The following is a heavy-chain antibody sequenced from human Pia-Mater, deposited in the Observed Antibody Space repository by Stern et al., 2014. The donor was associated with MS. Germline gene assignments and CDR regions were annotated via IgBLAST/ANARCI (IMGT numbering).Heavy chain of an antibody. CDR1: GGSITGGGYY. V-gene: IGHV4-31*03. J-gene: IGHJ5*02. D-gene: IGHD3-10*01. Sequence: QVQLQESGPGLEKPSQPLSLTCTVSGGSITGGGYYWSWIRPHPGTGPEWIGYIYDTGSTHYNPSLKSRLSMSLDTSKNQFSLRLNSLTAADTAVYYCARGIPLSPPDRWGQGTLVTVSS. CDR2: IYDTGST. CDR3: ARGIPLSPPDR.